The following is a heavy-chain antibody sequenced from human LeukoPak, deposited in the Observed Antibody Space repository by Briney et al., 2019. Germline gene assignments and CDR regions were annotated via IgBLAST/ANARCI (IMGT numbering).Heavy chain of an antibody. CDR1: GFTFSSYA. CDR3: ASRMITFGGVIVRHFDY. CDR2: ISYDGSNK. J-gene: IGHJ4*02. Sequence: GRSLRLSCAASGFTFSSYAMHWVRQAPGKGLEWVAVISYDGSNKYYADSVKGRFTISRDNSKNTLYLQMNSLRAEDTAVYYCASRMITFGGVIVRHFDYWGQGTLVTVSS. V-gene: IGHV3-30-3*01. D-gene: IGHD3-16*02.